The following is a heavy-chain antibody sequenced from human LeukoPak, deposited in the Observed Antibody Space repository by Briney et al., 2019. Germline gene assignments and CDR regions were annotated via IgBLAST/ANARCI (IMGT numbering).Heavy chain of an antibody. CDR1: GGSISSGGYY. Sequence: SETLSLTCTVSGGSISSGGYYWSWIRQHPGKGLEWIGYIYYSGSTYYNPSLKSRVTISVDTSKNQFSLKLSSVTAADTAVYYCASNLRYYYDSSGYLNWFDPWGQGTLVTVSS. CDR3: ASNLRYYYDSSGYLNWFDP. J-gene: IGHJ5*02. V-gene: IGHV4-31*03. D-gene: IGHD3-22*01. CDR2: IYYSGST.